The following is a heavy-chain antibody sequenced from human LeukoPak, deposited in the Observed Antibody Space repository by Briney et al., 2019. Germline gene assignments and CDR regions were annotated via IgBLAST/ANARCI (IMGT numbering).Heavy chain of an antibody. CDR3: ASNILTGKRENYYYYGMDV. J-gene: IGHJ6*02. Sequence: SGPALVKPTQTLTLTCTFSGFSLSTSGMCVSWIRQPPGKALEWLARIDWDDDKYYSTSLKTRLTISKDTSKNQVVLTMTNMDPVDTATYYCASNILTGKRENYYYYGMDVWGQGTTVTVSS. CDR2: IDWDDDK. V-gene: IGHV2-70*11. CDR1: GFSLSTSGMC. D-gene: IGHD3-9*01.